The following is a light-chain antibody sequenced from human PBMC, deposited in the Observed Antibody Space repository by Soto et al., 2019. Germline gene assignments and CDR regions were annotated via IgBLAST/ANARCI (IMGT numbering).Light chain of an antibody. CDR3: QQYKNWPRGT. CDR2: GAS. V-gene: IGKV3-15*01. Sequence: EIVMTQSPATLSVSPGERATLSCRASQSVSSNLAWYQQKPGQAPRLLIYGASTRATGIPARFSGSGSGKEFTLTISSLQSEEFAVYYGQQYKNWPRGTFGQGTKLEIK. CDR1: QSVSSN. J-gene: IGKJ2*02.